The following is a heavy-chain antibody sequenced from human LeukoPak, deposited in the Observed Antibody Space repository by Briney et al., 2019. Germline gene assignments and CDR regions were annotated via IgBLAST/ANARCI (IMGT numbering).Heavy chain of an antibody. Sequence: GRSLRLSCVASGFTFSSYGMHWVRQAPGKGLAWVAVISYEGSNKYYADSVKGRFTISRDNSKNTLYLQMNSLRAEDTAVYYCAKDLRYCSGGSCPNYGTDVWGQGTTVTVSS. J-gene: IGHJ6*02. CDR2: ISYEGSNK. CDR3: AKDLRYCSGGSCPNYGTDV. CDR1: GFTFSSYG. D-gene: IGHD2-15*01. V-gene: IGHV3-30*18.